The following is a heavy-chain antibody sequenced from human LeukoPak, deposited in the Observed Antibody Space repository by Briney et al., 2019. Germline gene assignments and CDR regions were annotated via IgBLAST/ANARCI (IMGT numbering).Heavy chain of an antibody. Sequence: ASVKVSCKASGYTFTGYYMHWVRQAPGQGLEWMGWINPNSGGTNYAQKFQGWVTMTRDTSISTAYMELSRLRSDDTAVYYCARDYLPGIPLYYFDYWGQGTLVTVSS. CDR1: GYTFTGYY. J-gene: IGHJ4*02. D-gene: IGHD2-21*01. V-gene: IGHV1-2*04. CDR2: INPNSGGT. CDR3: ARDYLPGIPLYYFDY.